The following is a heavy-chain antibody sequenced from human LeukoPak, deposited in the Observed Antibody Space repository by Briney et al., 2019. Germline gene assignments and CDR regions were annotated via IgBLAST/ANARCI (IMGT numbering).Heavy chain of an antibody. CDR2: IYSGGST. V-gene: IGHV3-66*01. D-gene: IGHD3-10*01. CDR3: ARTKRRELRITMVDGMDV. J-gene: IGHJ6*02. CDR1: GFTFSSYW. Sequence: GGSLRLSCAASGFTFSSYWMHWVRQAPGKGLEWVSVIYSGGSTYYADSVKGRFTISRDNSKNTLYLQMNSLRAEDTAVYYCARTKRRELRITMVDGMDVWGQGTTVTVSS.